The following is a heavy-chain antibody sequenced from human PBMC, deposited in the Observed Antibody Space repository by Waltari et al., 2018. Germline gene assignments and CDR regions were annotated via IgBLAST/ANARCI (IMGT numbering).Heavy chain of an antibody. D-gene: IGHD6-19*01. Sequence: QLQESGPGLVRPSGTLSLTCPVSVGPISSSNWWTWVRQAPGKGLEWIGEINHSGSTNYNPSLKSRVTISVDTSKNQFSLKVSSVTAADTAVYYCARQFSSGWYSEYWGQGTLVTVSS. CDR3: ARQFSSGWYSEY. CDR2: INHSGST. CDR1: VGPISSSNW. J-gene: IGHJ4*02. V-gene: IGHV4-4*02.